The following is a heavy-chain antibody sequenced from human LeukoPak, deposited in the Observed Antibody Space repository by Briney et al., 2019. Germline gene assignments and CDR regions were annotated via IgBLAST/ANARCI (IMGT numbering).Heavy chain of an antibody. Sequence: PSETLSLTCTVPGGSISSYYWSWIRQPPGKGLEWIGYIYYSGSTNYNPSLKSRVTISVDTSKNQFSLKLSSVTAADTAVYYCARVYGEDAFDIWGQGTMVTVSS. D-gene: IGHD4-17*01. CDR2: IYYSGST. V-gene: IGHV4-59*01. CDR1: GGSISSYY. J-gene: IGHJ3*02. CDR3: ARVYGEDAFDI.